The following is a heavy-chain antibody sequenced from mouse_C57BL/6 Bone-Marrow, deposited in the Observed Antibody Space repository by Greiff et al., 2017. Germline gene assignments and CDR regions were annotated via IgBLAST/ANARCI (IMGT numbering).Heavy chain of an antibody. V-gene: IGHV5-4*03. D-gene: IGHD2-3*01. CDR3: ARRWLLGYFDY. J-gene: IGHJ2*01. CDR2: ISDGGSYT. CDR1: GFTFSSYA. Sequence: EVQGVESGGGLVKPGGSLKLSCAASGFTFSSYAMSWVRQTPEKRLEWVATISDGGSYTYYPDNVKGRFTISRDKAKNNLYLQMSHLKSEDTAMYCCARRWLLGYFDYWGQGTTLTVSS.